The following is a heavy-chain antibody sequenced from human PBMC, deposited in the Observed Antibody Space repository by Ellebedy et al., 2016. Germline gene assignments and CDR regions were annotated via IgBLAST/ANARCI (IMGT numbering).Heavy chain of an antibody. D-gene: IGHD5-24*01. J-gene: IGHJ4*02. CDR3: ARGWGRWLQPYFDY. Sequence: SETLSLTCTVSGGSISSYYWSWIRQPPGKGLEWIGYVYYSGNTNYSPSLKSRVTISVDTSTNQFSLKLSSVTAADTAVYYCARGWGRWLQPYFDYWGQGTLVTVSS. V-gene: IGHV4-59*08. CDR1: GGSISSYY. CDR2: VYYSGNT.